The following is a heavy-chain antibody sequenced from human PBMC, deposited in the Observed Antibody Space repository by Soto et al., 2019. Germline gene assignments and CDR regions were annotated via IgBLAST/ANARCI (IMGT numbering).Heavy chain of an antibody. J-gene: IGHJ4*02. V-gene: IGHV3-21*01. CDR2: ISSSSSYI. D-gene: IGHD3-9*01. Sequence: GGSLRLSCAASGFTFSSYSMNWVRQAPGKGLEWVSSISSSSSYIYYADSVKGRFTISRDNAKNSLYLQMISLRAEDTAVYYCARSGYDILTGYSANKLNYWGQGTLVTVSS. CDR1: GFTFSSYS. CDR3: ARSGYDILTGYSANKLNY.